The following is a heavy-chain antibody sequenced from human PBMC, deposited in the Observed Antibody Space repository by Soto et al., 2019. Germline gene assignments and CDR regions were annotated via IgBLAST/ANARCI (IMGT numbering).Heavy chain of an antibody. CDR2: IIPFIGTA. CDR1: GGTFSSYA. V-gene: IGHV1-69*18. Sequence: QVQLVQSGAEVKKPGSSVTVSCKASGGTFSSYAISWVRQAPGQGLEWMGRIIPFIGTANYAQKFQGRVTMTADESTSTAYMELTSLSSADTAVYYCARVVMTTVPASYYYGMDVWGQETTVTVSS. CDR3: ARVVMTTVPASYYYGMDV. D-gene: IGHD4-4*01. J-gene: IGHJ6*02.